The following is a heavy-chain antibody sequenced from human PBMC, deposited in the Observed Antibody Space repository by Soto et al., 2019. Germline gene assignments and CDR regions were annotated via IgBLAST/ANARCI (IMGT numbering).Heavy chain of an antibody. V-gene: IGHV1-46*03. CDR2: INPSGGGT. J-gene: IGHJ4*02. CDR1: RYTYACKY. Sequence: APRYTYACKYRRSLRQAPGQGLEWMGIINPSGGGTSYAQKFQGRVTMTRDTSTSTVYMELSSLRSEDTAVYYCARERTGAFGFWGQGTLVTVSS. D-gene: IGHD1-26*01. CDR3: ARERTGAFGF.